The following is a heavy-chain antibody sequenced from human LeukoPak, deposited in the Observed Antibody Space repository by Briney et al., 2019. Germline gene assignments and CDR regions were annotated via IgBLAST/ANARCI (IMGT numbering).Heavy chain of an antibody. V-gene: IGHV4-59*12. J-gene: IGHJ5*02. Sequence: SETLSLTCTVSGGSISSYYWSWIRQPPGKGLEWIGYIYYSGSTNYNPSLKSRVTISVDTSKNQFSLKLSSVTAADTAVYYCARRRYYYGSGQLNWFDPWGQGTLVTVSS. CDR3: ARRRYYYGSGQLNWFDP. D-gene: IGHD3-10*01. CDR1: GGSISSYY. CDR2: IYYSGST.